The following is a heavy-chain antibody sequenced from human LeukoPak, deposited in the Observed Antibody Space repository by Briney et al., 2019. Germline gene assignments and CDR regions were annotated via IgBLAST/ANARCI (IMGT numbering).Heavy chain of an antibody. V-gene: IGHV3-30*18. CDR2: VSYEGKSQ. Sequence: GGSLRLSCATSGFTFSNYGMHWVRQAPGKGLEWVAVVSYEGKSQYYADSVRGRFTISRDNSKNTLYLQMNSLRGEDAAVYYCAKEGAAQISTWYDYWGQGTLVTVSS. D-gene: IGHD6-13*01. J-gene: IGHJ4*02. CDR3: AKEGAAQISTWYDY. CDR1: GFTFSNYG.